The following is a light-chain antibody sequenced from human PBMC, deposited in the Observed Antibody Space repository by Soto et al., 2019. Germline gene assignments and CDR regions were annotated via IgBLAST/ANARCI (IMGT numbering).Light chain of an antibody. CDR2: DAS. CDR3: QQGGT. CDR1: QSVSNY. V-gene: IGKV3-11*01. J-gene: IGKJ5*01. Sequence: EIVLTQSPATLSLSPGERATLSCRTSQSVSNYLAWYQQKPGQAPRLLIYDASNRATGIPARFSGSGSGTDFTLTISSLEHKDFAVYYCQQGGTFGQGTRLEIK.